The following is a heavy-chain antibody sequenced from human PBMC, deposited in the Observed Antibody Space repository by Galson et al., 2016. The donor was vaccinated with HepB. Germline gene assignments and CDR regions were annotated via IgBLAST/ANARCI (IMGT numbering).Heavy chain of an antibody. D-gene: IGHD2/OR15-2a*01. CDR2: IYSGTST. J-gene: IGHJ4*02. CDR3: ARVSITFDFGYFDY. CDR1: GFTVSSNF. V-gene: IGHV3-66*02. Sequence: SLRLSCAASGFTVSSNFMSWVRQAPGEGLEWVSVIYSGTSTYYADSAKGRFTISRDNSNNTLYLQMNSLRAEDAAVYYCARVSITFDFGYFDYWGQGTLVTVSS.